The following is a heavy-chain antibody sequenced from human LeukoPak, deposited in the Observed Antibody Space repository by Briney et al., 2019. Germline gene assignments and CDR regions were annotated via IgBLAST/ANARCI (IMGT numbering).Heavy chain of an antibody. CDR2: IYYSGST. J-gene: IGHJ6*04. CDR3: ASSVGYCSSTSCTKSYYYGMDV. V-gene: IGHV4-59*01. CDR1: GVSISSYY. Sequence: SETLSLTCTVSGVSISSYYWSWLRPPPGKGLEWIGYIYYSGSTNYNPSLKSRVTISVDTSKIQFSLKLSSVTAADTAVYYCASSVGYCSSTSCTKSYYYGMDVWGRGTTVTVSS. D-gene: IGHD2-2*01.